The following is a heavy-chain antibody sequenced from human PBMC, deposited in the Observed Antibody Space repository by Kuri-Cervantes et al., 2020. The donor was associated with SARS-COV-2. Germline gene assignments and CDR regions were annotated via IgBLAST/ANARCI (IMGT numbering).Heavy chain of an antibody. CDR3: AKCGELLTSSYYYYGMDV. CDR1: GFTFSSYA. Sequence: GESLKISCAASGFTFSSYAMSWVRQAPGKGLEWVSAISGSGGSTYYAGSVKGRFTISRDNSKNTLYLQMNSLRAEDTAVYYCAKCGELLTSSYYYYGMDVWSQGTTVTVSS. J-gene: IGHJ6*02. V-gene: IGHV3-23*01. D-gene: IGHD1-26*01. CDR2: ISGSGGST.